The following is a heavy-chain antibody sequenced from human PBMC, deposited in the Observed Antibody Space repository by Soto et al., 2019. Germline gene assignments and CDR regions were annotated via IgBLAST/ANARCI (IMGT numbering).Heavy chain of an antibody. CDR3: ARLSADCSSTGCYLLEDYDYYMDV. V-gene: IGHV1-18*01. CDR1: GYTFTSYG. D-gene: IGHD2-2*01. CDR2: ISAYNGNT. Sequence: GASVKVSCKASGYTFTSYGISWVRQAPGQGLEWMGWISAYNGNTDYAQKLQGRVTMTTNTSMSTAYMELSSLRSEDTAVYYCARLSADCSSTGCYLLEDYDYYMDVWG. J-gene: IGHJ6*03.